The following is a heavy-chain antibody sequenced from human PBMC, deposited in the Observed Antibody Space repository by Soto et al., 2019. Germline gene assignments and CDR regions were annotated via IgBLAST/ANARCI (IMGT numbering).Heavy chain of an antibody. D-gene: IGHD2-21*02. J-gene: IGHJ6*02. CDR3: LLGYCGGYYYYNYYYYGKDV. CDR2: IYWDDDK. CDR1: GFSLSTSGVG. V-gene: IGHV2-5*02. Sequence: SGPTLVNPTQTLTLTCTFSGFSLSTSGVGVGWIRQPPGKALEWLALIYWDDDKRYSPSLKSRLAITKDTSKNQEVLTMTNMDPVDTATYYCLLGYCGGYYYYNYYYYGKDVWGQGTTVTVSS.